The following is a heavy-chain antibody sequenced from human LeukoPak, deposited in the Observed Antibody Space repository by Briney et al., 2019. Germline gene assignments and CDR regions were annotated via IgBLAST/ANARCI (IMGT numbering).Heavy chain of an antibody. J-gene: IGHJ5*02. CDR2: IYTSGST. CDR1: GGSISSYY. D-gene: IGHD3-22*01. CDR3: ARLVAGREYYYDSSGYYSPVNWFDP. Sequence: PSETLSLTCTVSGGSISSYYWSWIRQPPGKGQEWIGYIYTSGSTNYNPSLKSRVTISVDTSKNQFSLKLSSVTAADTAVYYCARLVAGREYYYDSSGYYSPVNWFDPWGQETLVTVSS. V-gene: IGHV4-4*09.